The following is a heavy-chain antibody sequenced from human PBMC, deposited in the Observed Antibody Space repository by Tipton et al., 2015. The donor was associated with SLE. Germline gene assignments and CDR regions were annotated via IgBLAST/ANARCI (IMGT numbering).Heavy chain of an antibody. V-gene: IGHV3-23*01. J-gene: IGHJ4*02. CDR2: IHGGSEGT. CDR3: ARDTGMGIQGLYYFDY. Sequence: GSLRLSCAASGFTFSAYAMNWVRQSPGKGLEWVSGIHGGSEGTYYADSVKGRFTISRDNSKNTLSLQMNSLRAEDTAVYYCARDTGMGIQGLYYFDYWGQGTLVTVSS. D-gene: IGHD6-19*01. CDR1: GFTFSAYA.